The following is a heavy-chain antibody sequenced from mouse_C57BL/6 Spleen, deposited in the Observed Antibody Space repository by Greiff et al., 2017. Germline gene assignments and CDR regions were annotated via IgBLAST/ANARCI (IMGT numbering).Heavy chain of an antibody. CDR1: GFSLTSYG. D-gene: IGHD2-12*01. Sequence: QVQLKQSGPGLVQPSQSLSITCTVSGFSLTSYGVHWVRQSPGKGLEWLGVIWSGGSTDYNAAFISNLSICKDKSTSQAFFKINSLQADGTAIDDCARNYSDCNGSGAMDYWGQGTSGTVSA. CDR3: ARNYSDCNGSGAMDY. V-gene: IGHV2-2*01. J-gene: IGHJ4*01. CDR2: IWSGGST.